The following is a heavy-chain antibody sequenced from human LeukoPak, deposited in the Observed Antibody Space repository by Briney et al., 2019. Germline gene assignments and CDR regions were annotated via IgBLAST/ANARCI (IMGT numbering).Heavy chain of an antibody. V-gene: IGHV4-39*07. Sequence: PSETLSLTCTVSGGSISSSSYSWGWIRQPPGKGLEWIGSIYYSGSTYYNPSLKSRVTISVDRSKNQFSLKLSSVTAADTAVYYCARDAPPYCSGGSCYDRWFDPWGQGTLVTVSS. J-gene: IGHJ5*02. CDR1: GGSISSSSYS. D-gene: IGHD2-15*01. CDR2: IYYSGST. CDR3: ARDAPPYCSGGSCYDRWFDP.